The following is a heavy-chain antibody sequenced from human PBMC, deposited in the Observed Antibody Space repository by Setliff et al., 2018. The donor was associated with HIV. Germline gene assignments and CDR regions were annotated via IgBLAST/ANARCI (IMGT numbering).Heavy chain of an antibody. J-gene: IGHJ5*02. Sequence: ASVKVSCKASGYTFTDHAIHWVRQAPGQRPEWMAWINTGSGNTKYLQDFQGRVTITRDTSASTAYMELGSLMSEDMAVYYCARGVGSSWFENWGQGTLVTVSS. D-gene: IGHD6-13*01. CDR3: ARGVGSSWFEN. CDR2: INTGSGNT. CDR1: GYTFTDHA. V-gene: IGHV1-3*03.